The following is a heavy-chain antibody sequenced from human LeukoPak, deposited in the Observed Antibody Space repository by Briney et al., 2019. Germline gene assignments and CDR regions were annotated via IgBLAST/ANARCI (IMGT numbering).Heavy chain of an antibody. V-gene: IGHV1-2*02. J-gene: IGHJ4*02. D-gene: IGHD4-11*01. CDR1: GYTFTDYY. CDR3: TRDRDYSNTERGFDY. CDR2: INPNSGET. Sequence: ASVKVSCKTSGYTFTDYYIHWVRQAPGQGLEWMGWINPNSGETNSAQKFQGRVTMTGDTSISTAYMELRRVTSDDTAVYYCTRDRDYSNTERGFDYWGQGTLVTVSS.